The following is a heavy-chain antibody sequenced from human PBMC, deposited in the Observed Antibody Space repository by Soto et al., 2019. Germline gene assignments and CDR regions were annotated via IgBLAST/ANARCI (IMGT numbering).Heavy chain of an antibody. D-gene: IGHD6-19*01. Sequence: EVQLVESGGGLVQPGGSLRLSCAASGCTFSSYWMHWVRQAPGKGLVWVSRINPDGSTTNYADSVKGRFTISRDNAKNTLYLQMNSLRAEDTAVYYCARVAVAAYHFDYWGQGTLVTVSS. CDR3: ARVAVAAYHFDY. CDR1: GCTFSSYW. J-gene: IGHJ4*02. CDR2: INPDGSTT. V-gene: IGHV3-74*01.